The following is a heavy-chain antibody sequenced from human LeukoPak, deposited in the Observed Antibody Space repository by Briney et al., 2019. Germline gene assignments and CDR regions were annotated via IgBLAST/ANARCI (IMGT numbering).Heavy chain of an antibody. CDR1: GFTFSAYA. J-gene: IGHJ4*02. Sequence: QPGGSLRLSCEVSGFTFSAYAMSWVRQAPGKGLERVSGISGSGEKTYYADSVKGRFTVSRDNSKNTLYLQMNSLRVEDTAVYYCARRSSFFGDWGQGTLVTVFS. CDR2: ISGSGEKT. CDR3: ARRSSFFGD. V-gene: IGHV3-23*01. D-gene: IGHD6-19*01.